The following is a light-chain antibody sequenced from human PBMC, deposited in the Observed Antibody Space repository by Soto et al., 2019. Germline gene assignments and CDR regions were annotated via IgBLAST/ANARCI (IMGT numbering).Light chain of an antibody. CDR3: QQDYNLPT. CDR1: QSVSSSY. CDR2: GAS. Sequence: PGERVTLSCRASQSVSSSYLTWYQQKPGQAPRLLIYGASTRATSIPARFSGSGSGTDFTLTISSLQPGDFAVYYCQQDYNLPTFGQGTKLEIK. J-gene: IGKJ2*01. V-gene: IGKV3D-7*01.